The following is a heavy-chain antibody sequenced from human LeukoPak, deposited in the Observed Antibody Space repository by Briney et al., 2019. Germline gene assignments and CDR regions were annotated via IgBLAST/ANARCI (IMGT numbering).Heavy chain of an antibody. CDR3: AREGISSSWYPTRTFDY. J-gene: IGHJ4*02. V-gene: IGHV3-48*03. CDR2: ISSSGSTI. D-gene: IGHD6-13*01. CDR1: GFTFSSYE. Sequence: GGSLRLSCAASGFTFSSYEMNWVRQAPGKGLEWVSYISSSGSTIYYADSVKVRFTISRDNAKNSLYLQMNSLRAEDTAVYYCAREGISSSWYPTRTFDYWGQGTLVTVSS.